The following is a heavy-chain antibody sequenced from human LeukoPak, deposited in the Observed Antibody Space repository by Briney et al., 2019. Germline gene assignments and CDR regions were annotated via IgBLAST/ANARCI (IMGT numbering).Heavy chain of an antibody. CDR1: GFTFSNAW. Sequence: GGSLRLSCAASGFTFSNAWMSWVRQAPGKGLEWIAYIIGSSNTIYYADSVKGRFTISRDNAKNSLYLQMNSLRADDTAVYYCARERTTIVSGTTIGAYWGQGTQVTVYS. CDR3: ARERTTIVSGTTIGAY. D-gene: IGHD4-11*01. CDR2: IIGSSNTI. V-gene: IGHV3-48*04. J-gene: IGHJ4*02.